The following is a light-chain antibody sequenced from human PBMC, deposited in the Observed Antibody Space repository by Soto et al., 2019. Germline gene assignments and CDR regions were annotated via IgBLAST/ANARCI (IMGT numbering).Light chain of an antibody. CDR2: EVS. CDR3: CSYAGSSTGYV. J-gene: IGLJ1*01. CDR1: SSDVGSYNL. Sequence: QSVLTQPASVSGSPGQSITISCTGTSSDVGSYNLVSWYQQHPGKAPKLMIYEVSERPSGVSNRFSGSKSGNTASLTISGLQAEDEADYYCCSYAGSSTGYVFGTEPKVTVL. V-gene: IGLV2-23*02.